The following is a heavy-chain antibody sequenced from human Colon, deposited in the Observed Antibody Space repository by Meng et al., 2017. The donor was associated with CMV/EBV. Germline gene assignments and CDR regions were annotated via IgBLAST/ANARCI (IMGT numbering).Heavy chain of an antibody. D-gene: IGHD4-23*01. CDR2: MNPNSGNT. J-gene: IGHJ4*02. V-gene: IGHV1-8*01. CDR3: ARHLWGGNSGWFDY. Sequence: ASVKVSCKASGYTFTSYEINWVRQATGQGLEWMGWMNPNSGNTGYAQKFQGRVTMTRNTSISTAYMELSSLRSEDTAVYYCARHLWGGNSGWFDYWGQGTLVTVSS. CDR1: GYTFTSYE.